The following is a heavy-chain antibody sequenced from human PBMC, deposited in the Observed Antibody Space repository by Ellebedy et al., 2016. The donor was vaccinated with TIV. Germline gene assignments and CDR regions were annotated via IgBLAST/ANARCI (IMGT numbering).Heavy chain of an antibody. V-gene: IGHV3-23*01. Sequence: GESLKISCVASGFTFSSYAMSWVRQAPGKGLEWVSGISGSGGSTYYADSVKGRFTISRDNSENTLSLQMNSLRVEDTAVYYCAKDRRIMVVASYLDYWGQGTLVTVSS. J-gene: IGHJ4*02. D-gene: IGHD2-8*01. CDR3: AKDRRIMVVASYLDY. CDR1: GFTFSSYA. CDR2: ISGSGGST.